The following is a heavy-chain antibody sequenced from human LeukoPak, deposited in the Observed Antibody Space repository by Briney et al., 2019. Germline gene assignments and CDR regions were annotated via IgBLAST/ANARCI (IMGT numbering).Heavy chain of an antibody. D-gene: IGHD1-26*01. Sequence: SQTLSLTCAVSGGSISSGGNYWSWIRQPAGKGLEWIGRIYTSGNTNYNPSLKSRATISVDTSKNQFSVELSSVTAADTAVYYCATARYDPIVGAIDYWGQGTLVTVSS. V-gene: IGHV4-61*02. CDR1: GGSISSGGNY. J-gene: IGHJ4*02. CDR2: IYTSGNT. CDR3: ATARYDPIVGAIDY.